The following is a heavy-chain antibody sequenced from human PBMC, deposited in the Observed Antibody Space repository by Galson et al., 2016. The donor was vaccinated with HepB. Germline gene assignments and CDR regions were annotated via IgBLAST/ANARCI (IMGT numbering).Heavy chain of an antibody. CDR3: AGDREGVEPATSLGLGYYYYYYMDV. CDR2: IYSGGNT. D-gene: IGHD5-24*01. Sequence: SLRLSCAASGFTVSSNYMSWVRQAPGKGLEWASLIYSGGNTYYTDSVKGRFTISRDNSKNTLYLQMNRLRAKDTAVYFCAGDREGVEPATSLGLGYYYYYYMDVWGKGTTVTVSS. V-gene: IGHV3-53*01. CDR1: GFTVSSNY. J-gene: IGHJ6*03.